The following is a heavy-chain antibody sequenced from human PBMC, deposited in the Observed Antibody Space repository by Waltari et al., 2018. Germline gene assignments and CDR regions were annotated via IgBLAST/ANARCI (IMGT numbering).Heavy chain of an antibody. CDR1: GFPFDPSA. V-gene: IGHV3-20*04. Sequence: EEQLVESGGGVVRPGGSLRLSCAASGFPFDPSAMAWVRQAPGKGLEWVSGINWDGSSTGYADSVKGRFTISRDNAKNSLHLHVNSLTAEDTAFYYCARVNSNYVNWFDPWGQGTLVIVSS. D-gene: IGHD4-4*01. J-gene: IGHJ5*02. CDR2: INWDGSST. CDR3: ARVNSNYVNWFDP.